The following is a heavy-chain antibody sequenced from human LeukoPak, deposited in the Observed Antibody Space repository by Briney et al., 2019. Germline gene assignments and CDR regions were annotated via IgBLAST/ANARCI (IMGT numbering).Heavy chain of an antibody. CDR1: GFTVSSNY. CDR3: ARVLVVVVAATPAIYYYYYYMDV. V-gene: IGHV3-53*05. CDR2: IYSGGST. D-gene: IGHD2-15*01. Sequence: GGSLRLSCAASGFTVSSNYMSWVRQAPGKGLEWVSVIYSGGSTYYADSVKGRFTISRDNSKNTLYLQMNSLRAEDTAVYYCARVLVVVVAATPAIYYYYYYMDVWGKGTTVTVSS. J-gene: IGHJ6*03.